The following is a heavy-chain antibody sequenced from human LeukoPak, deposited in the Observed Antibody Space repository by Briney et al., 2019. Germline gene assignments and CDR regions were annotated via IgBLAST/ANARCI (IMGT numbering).Heavy chain of an antibody. D-gene: IGHD2-15*01. CDR2: IIPIFGTA. J-gene: IGHJ3*02. V-gene: IGHV1-69*13. CDR1: GGTFSSYA. Sequence: SVKVSCKASGGTFSSYAISWVRQAPGQGLEWMGVIIPIFGTANYAQKFQGRVTITADESTSTAYMELSSLSSEDTAVYYCARRRVAIDAFDIWGQGTMVTVSS. CDR3: ARRRVAIDAFDI.